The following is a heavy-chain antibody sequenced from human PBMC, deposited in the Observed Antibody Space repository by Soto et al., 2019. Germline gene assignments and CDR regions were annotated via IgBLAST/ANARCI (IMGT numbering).Heavy chain of an antibody. Sequence: QVQLQESGPGLVKPSETLSLTCSVSGDSISRKYWSWLRQPAGVGLEWIGRIYTTGATNYNASLKSRSPMSVDTSKTQFSLRLTSVTAADTAVYFCAMTVIAPSPYLDHWGQGLLVTVSS. D-gene: IGHD4-17*01. J-gene: IGHJ4*02. CDR2: IYTTGAT. CDR3: AMTVIAPSPYLDH. V-gene: IGHV4-4*07. CDR1: GDSISRKY.